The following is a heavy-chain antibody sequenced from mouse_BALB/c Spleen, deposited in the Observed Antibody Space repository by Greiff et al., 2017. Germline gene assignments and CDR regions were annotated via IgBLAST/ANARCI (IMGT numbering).Heavy chain of an antibody. CDR1: GFSLTSYG. CDR2: IWSGGST. J-gene: IGHJ3*01. V-gene: IGHV2-4-1*01. Sequence: QVQLQQSGPGLVQPSQSLSITCTVSGFSLTSYGVHWVRQSPGKGLEWLGVIWSGGSTDYNAAFISRLSISKDNSKSQVFFKMNSLQADDTAIYYCARRSSYYYGSSLPFAYWGQGTLVTVSA. D-gene: IGHD1-1*01. CDR3: ARRSSYYYGSSLPFAY.